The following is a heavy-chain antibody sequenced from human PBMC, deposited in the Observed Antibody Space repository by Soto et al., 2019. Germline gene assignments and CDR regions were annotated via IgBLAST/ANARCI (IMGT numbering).Heavy chain of an antibody. J-gene: IGHJ4*02. CDR3: ARDQGVAGGWSRLEGSRFGDFDC. CDR2: ISYDGSNK. D-gene: IGHD6-19*01. V-gene: IGHV3-30-3*01. Sequence: QVQLVESGGGVVQPGRSLRLSCAASGFTFSSYAMHWVRQAPGKGLEWVAVISYDGSNKYYADSVKGRFTISRDNSKNTLYLQMNSLRAEDTAVYYCARDQGVAGGWSRLEGSRFGDFDCWGQGTLVTVSS. CDR1: GFTFSSYA.